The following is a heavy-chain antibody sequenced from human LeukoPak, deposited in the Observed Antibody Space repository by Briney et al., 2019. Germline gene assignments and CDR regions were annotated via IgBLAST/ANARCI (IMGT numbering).Heavy chain of an antibody. CDR1: GLTFSSYA. J-gene: IGHJ4*02. CDR3: AKVKDTTMVRMYFDS. CDR2: ISGGGGGT. V-gene: IGHV3-23*01. Sequence: AGGSLRLSCAASGLTFSSYAMSWVRQAPGKGLEWVSGISGGGGGTYYADSVKGRFTISRDSSKTTLYLEMNSLRAEDTAIYYCAKVKDTTMVRMYFDSWGQGTLVTVSS. D-gene: IGHD5-18*01.